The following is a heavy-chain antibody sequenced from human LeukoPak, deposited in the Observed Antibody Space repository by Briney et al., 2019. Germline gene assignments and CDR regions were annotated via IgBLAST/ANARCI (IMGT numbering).Heavy chain of an antibody. J-gene: IGHJ3*02. D-gene: IGHD3-10*01. CDR3: AGEYYGSAIDAFDI. Sequence: GGSLRLSCAASGFTFSSYGMHWVRQAPGKGLEWVAVISYDGSNKYYADSVKGRFTISRDNSKNTLYLQMNSLRAEDTAVYYCAGEYYGSAIDAFDIWGQGTMVTVSS. V-gene: IGHV3-30*03. CDR2: ISYDGSNK. CDR1: GFTFSSYG.